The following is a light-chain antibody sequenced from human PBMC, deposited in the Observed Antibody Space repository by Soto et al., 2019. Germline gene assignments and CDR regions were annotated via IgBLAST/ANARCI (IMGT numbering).Light chain of an antibody. CDR3: CSYAGSSTYV. V-gene: IGLV2-23*01. Sequence: QSALTQPASVSGSPGQSITISCTGTSSDVGSYNLVSWYQQHPGKAPMLMIYEGTKRPSGVSNRFSGSKSGNTASLTISGLPAEDEADYYCCSYAGSSTYVFGTGTKVTVL. J-gene: IGLJ1*01. CDR1: SSDVGSYNL. CDR2: EGT.